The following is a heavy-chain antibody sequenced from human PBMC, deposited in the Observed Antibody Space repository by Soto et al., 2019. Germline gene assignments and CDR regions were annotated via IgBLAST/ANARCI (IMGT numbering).Heavy chain of an antibody. J-gene: IGHJ4*02. D-gene: IGHD6-13*01. CDR1: GGALSDYY. V-gene: IGHV4-59*08. CDR3: ARQGSYSLRE. CDR2: IYYSGST. Sequence: SETLSLSCTVAGGALSDYYWSWIRPPPGKGLEWIGYIYYSGSTHYNPSLKSRVTLSVDPSKNQFSRKLSSVTAADTPVYYCARQGSYSLREWGQGTLVTVSS.